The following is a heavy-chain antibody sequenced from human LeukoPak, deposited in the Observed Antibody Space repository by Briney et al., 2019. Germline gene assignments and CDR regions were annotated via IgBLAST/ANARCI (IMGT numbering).Heavy chain of an antibody. Sequence: GASVKVSCKASGGTFSSYAISWVRQAPGQGLEWVGGIIPIFGTANYAQKFQGRVTIAADESTSTAYMELSSLRSEDTAVYYCARSGGIAAPFGYWGQGTLVTVSS. J-gene: IGHJ4*02. D-gene: IGHD6-6*01. CDR1: GGTFSSYA. V-gene: IGHV1-69*13. CDR3: ARSGGIAAPFGY. CDR2: IIPIFGTA.